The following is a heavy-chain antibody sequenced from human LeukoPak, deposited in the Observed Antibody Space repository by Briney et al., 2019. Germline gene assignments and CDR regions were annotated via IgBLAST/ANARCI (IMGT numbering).Heavy chain of an antibody. Sequence: SVKVSCKASGGTFSSYAISWVRQAPGQGLEWMGMIIPILGIANYAQKFQGRVTITADKSTSTAYMELSSLRSEDTAVYYCARGTIPATVTTRLSPDPLGYWGQGTLVTVSS. D-gene: IGHD4-17*01. J-gene: IGHJ4*02. CDR1: GGTFSSYA. CDR2: IIPILGIA. CDR3: ARGTIPATVTTRLSPDPLGY. V-gene: IGHV1-69*04.